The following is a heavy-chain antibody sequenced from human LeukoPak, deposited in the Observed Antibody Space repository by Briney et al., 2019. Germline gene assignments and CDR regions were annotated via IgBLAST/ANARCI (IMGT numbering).Heavy chain of an antibody. Sequence: GGSLRLSCAASGFILEDYTMHWVRQAPGKTLEWVSLISWDGTTYYRDSVKGRFTISRDNSKNSLYLQMDTLTSEDTAFYYCVKDLSYESSGYVFDYWGQGTLVTVSS. D-gene: IGHD3-22*01. J-gene: IGHJ4*02. CDR1: GFILEDYT. V-gene: IGHV3-43*01. CDR3: VKDLSYESSGYVFDY. CDR2: ISWDGTT.